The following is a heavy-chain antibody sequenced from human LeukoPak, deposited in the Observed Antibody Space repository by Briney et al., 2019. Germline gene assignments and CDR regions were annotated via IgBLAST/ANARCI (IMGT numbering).Heavy chain of an antibody. CDR1: GGSISSGGYY. J-gene: IGHJ6*03. D-gene: IGHD3-22*01. V-gene: IGHV4-31*03. CDR3: ARVAIPYDISPYYDGYMDV. Sequence: SETLSLTCTVSGGSISSGGYYWSWIRQHPGKGLEWIGYIYYSGSTYYNPSLKSRVTISVDTSKNQFSLKLSSVTAADTAVYYCARVAIPYDISPYYDGYMDVWGKGTTVTVSS. CDR2: IYYSGST.